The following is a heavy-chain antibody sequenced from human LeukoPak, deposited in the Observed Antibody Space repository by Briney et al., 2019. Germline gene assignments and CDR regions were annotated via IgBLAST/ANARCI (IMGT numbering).Heavy chain of an antibody. CDR3: ARERWLQPGYSYYGMDV. D-gene: IGHD5-24*01. Sequence: SETLSLTCAVYGGSLSGYYWSWIRQPPGKGLEWIGEINHSGSTNYNPSLKSRVTISVDTSKNQFSLQLNSVTPEDTAVYYCARERWLQPGYSYYGMDVWGQGTTVTVSS. V-gene: IGHV4-34*01. J-gene: IGHJ6*02. CDR1: GGSLSGYY. CDR2: INHSGST.